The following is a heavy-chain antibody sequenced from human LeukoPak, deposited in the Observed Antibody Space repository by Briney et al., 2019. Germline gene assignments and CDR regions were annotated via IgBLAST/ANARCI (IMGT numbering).Heavy chain of an antibody. J-gene: IGHJ4*02. CDR1: GFTFSSYS. Sequence: PGGSLRLSCAASGFTFSSYSMNWVRQVPGKGLEWVSSISSSRSYIYYADSVNGRFTISRDNAKNSLYLQMNSLRAEDTAVYYCARGGSSYWGQSKYYFDYWGQGTLVTVSS. CDR2: ISSSRSYI. CDR3: ARGGSSYWGQSKYYFDY. D-gene: IGHD7-27*01. V-gene: IGHV3-21*01.